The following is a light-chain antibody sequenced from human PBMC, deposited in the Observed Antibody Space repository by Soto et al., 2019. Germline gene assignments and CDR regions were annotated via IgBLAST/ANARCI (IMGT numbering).Light chain of an antibody. Sequence: DIQMTQSPSSLSASVGDRVTITCRASQSISSYLNWYQQKPGKAPNLRIYAASSLKSGVPSRFSGSGSGTDFTLTISSLQPEDFATYYCQQSYSTPRTFGQGTKVDIK. V-gene: IGKV1-39*01. CDR3: QQSYSTPRT. CDR2: AAS. CDR1: QSISSY. J-gene: IGKJ1*01.